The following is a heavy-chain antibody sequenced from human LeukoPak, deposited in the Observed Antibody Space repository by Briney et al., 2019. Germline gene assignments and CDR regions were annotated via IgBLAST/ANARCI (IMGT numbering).Heavy chain of an antibody. J-gene: IGHJ4*02. CDR3: ATFGSRPPPY. Sequence: GGSLRLSCAVSGFTFSNYSINWVRQAPGKGLEWVSSISSTSSYKKYADSVKGRFTISRDNAKNSLSLQMNSLRAEDTAVYYCATFGSRPPPYWGQGTPVTVSS. V-gene: IGHV3-21*06. D-gene: IGHD1-26*01. CDR2: ISSTSSYK. CDR1: GFTFSNYS.